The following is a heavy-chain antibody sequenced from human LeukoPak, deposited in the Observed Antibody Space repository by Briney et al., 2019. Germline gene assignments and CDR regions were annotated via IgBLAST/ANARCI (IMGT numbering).Heavy chain of an antibody. CDR3: ATVAPGATIHPADGYAFDI. Sequence: GASVKVSCKVSGYTLTELSMHWVRQAPGKGLEWMGGFDPEDGETIYAQKFQGRVTMTEDTSTDTAHMELSSLRSEDTAVYYCATVAPGATIHPADGYAFDIWGQGTMVTVSS. V-gene: IGHV1-24*01. CDR1: GYTLTELS. J-gene: IGHJ3*02. CDR2: FDPEDGET. D-gene: IGHD1-26*01.